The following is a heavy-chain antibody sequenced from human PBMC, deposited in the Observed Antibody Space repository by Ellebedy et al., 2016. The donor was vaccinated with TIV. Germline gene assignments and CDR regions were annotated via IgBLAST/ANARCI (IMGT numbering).Heavy chain of an antibody. J-gene: IGHJ3*02. D-gene: IGHD2-21*02. CDR1: GFTFSNYA. CDR2: ISGSGGST. Sequence: GESLKISCAASGFTFSNYAMSWVRQAPGKGLEWVSSISGSGGSTYYADSVKGRLTISRDNSKNTLYLQMNSLRAEDTAVYYCAKPNVVVTAGAFDIWGQGTMVTVSS. CDR3: AKPNVVVTAGAFDI. V-gene: IGHV3-23*01.